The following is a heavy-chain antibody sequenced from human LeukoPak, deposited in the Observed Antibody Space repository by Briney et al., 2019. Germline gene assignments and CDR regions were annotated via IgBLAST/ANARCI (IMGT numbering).Heavy chain of an antibody. CDR2: ISAYNGNT. V-gene: IGHV1-18*01. CDR1: GYTFTSYG. J-gene: IGHJ6*02. Sequence: ASVKVSCKASGYTFTSYGISWVRQAPGQGLEWMGWISAYNGNTNYAQKLQGRVTMTTDTSTSTAYMELRSLRSDDTAVYYCARSTYGDYDPNYYYYGMDVWGQGTTVTVSS. D-gene: IGHD4-17*01. CDR3: ARSTYGDYDPNYYYYGMDV.